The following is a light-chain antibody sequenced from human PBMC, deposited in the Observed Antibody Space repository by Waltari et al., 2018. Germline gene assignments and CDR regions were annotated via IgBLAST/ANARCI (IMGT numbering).Light chain of an antibody. CDR1: SSDVGDYNY. J-gene: IGLJ2*01. Sequence: QSALTQPPSASGSPGQSVTLSCTGTSSDVGDYNYFAWYQQHPGKAPKLMLFEVSKRPSGVPDRFSGSKSGNTASLTVSGLQAEDEADYYCSSYAGSNDVVFGGGTRLTVL. V-gene: IGLV2-8*01. CDR3: SSYAGSNDVV. CDR2: EVS.